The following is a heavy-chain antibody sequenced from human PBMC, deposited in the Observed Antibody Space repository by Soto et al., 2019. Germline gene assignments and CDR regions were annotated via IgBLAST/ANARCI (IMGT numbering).Heavy chain of an antibody. CDR2: IYHSGST. D-gene: IGHD3-10*02. CDR3: GIRDVRSVSAFLLNRSSDL. V-gene: IGHV4-30-2*01. J-gene: IGHJ2*01. Sequence: RQTPGKGLEWSGYIYHSGSTNYNPSLKSRVTISVDKSKNQFSLKLSSVTAAFFFQAEDGIRDVRSVSAFLLNRSSDL.